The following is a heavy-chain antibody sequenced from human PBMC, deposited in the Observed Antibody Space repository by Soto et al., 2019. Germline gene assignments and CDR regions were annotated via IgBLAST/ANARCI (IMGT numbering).Heavy chain of an antibody. D-gene: IGHD3-22*01. J-gene: IGHJ4*02. CDR1: GGPFSVYY. Sequence: QVQLQQWGAGLLKPSETLSLTCAVYGGPFSVYYWSWIRQPPGKGLAWIGESNHRGSTNYNPSLESRITISADTPKYQSALRLTSVTAAETAVYYCARRSTSMKVVGTDTGRGSFEYWGQGTLVTVSS. CDR2: SNHRGST. V-gene: IGHV4-34*02. CDR3: ARRSTSMKVVGTDTGRGSFEY.